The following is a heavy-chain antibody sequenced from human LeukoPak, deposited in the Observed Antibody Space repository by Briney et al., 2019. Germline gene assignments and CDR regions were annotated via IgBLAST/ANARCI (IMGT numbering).Heavy chain of an antibody. Sequence: GGSLTLSCVASGFTLDNYAMTWVRQAPGKGLEWVSSIRGSGVTTFYADSVKGRFIISRDNSKRTLFLQMNSLRSDDTAVYYCARDQAVTATTNWFDPWGQGTLVTVSS. J-gene: IGHJ5*02. CDR3: ARDQAVTATTNWFDP. CDR1: GFTLDNYA. CDR2: IRGSGVTT. V-gene: IGHV3-23*01. D-gene: IGHD2-21*02.